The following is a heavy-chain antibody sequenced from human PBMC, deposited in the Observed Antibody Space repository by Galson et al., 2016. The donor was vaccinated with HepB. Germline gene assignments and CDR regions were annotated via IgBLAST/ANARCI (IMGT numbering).Heavy chain of an antibody. D-gene: IGHD6-6*01. CDR3: ARYRAAPAYSDY. V-gene: IGHV1-18*01. CDR1: GYTFTGYG. CDR2: ISAVNGNT. Sequence: SVKVSCKASGYTFTGYGISWVRQAPGQGPGWQGWISAVNGNTRYAQRFQDRVTITIDTTTSTAFMELRSLRSDDTAVYYCARYRAAPAYSDYWGQGTLVTVSS. J-gene: IGHJ4*02.